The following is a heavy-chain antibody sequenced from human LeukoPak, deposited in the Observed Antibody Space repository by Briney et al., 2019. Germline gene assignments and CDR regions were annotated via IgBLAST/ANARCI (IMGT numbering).Heavy chain of an antibody. CDR1: GFTFSSYA. CDR2: ISYDGSNK. Sequence: GGSLRLSCAASGFTFSSYAMNWVRQAPGKGLEWAALISYDGSNKYYADSVKGRFTISRDNSKNTLYLQMNSLRAEDTAVYYCARVVVVVPAFDYWGQGTLVTVSS. D-gene: IGHD2-21*02. CDR3: ARVVVVVPAFDY. V-gene: IGHV3-30*04. J-gene: IGHJ4*02.